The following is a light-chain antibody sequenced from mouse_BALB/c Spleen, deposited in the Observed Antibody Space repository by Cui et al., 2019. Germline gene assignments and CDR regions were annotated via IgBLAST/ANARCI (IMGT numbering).Light chain of an antibody. V-gene: IGKV4-80*01. J-gene: IGKJ1*01. CDR2: STS. Sequence: QIVLTQSPAIMSASLGDEITLTCSASSSVSYMYWYQQQSGTSPKLLIYSTSNLASGVPSRFSGSGSGTFYSLTISSVEAEDAADYYCHQWSSYPWTFGGGTKLEIK. CDR3: HQWSSYPWT. CDR1: SSVSY.